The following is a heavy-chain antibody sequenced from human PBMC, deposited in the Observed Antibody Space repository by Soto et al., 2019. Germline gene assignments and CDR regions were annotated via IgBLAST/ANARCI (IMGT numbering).Heavy chain of an antibody. J-gene: IGHJ4*02. V-gene: IGHV1-46*01. CDR2: INPSGGST. D-gene: IGHD1-26*01. CDR1: GYTFTSCY. Sequence: QVQLVQSGAEVKKPGASVKVSCKASGYTFTSCYMHWVRQAPGQGLEWMGIINPSGGSTNYAQKFXXRXTXXRDTSTSTVYMELSSMRSEDTAVYYCARADKGGSYWGQGTLVTVSS. CDR3: ARADKGGSY.